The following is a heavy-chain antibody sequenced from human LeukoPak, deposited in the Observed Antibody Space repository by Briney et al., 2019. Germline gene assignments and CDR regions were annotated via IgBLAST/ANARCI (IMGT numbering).Heavy chain of an antibody. J-gene: IGHJ4*02. Sequence: ASVNVSCKASGYTFTGYYIQWMRQAPGQGLEWMGWINPDSGGTKYAQSLQGRVTMTRDTSISTAYMELSRLGSDDTAVYYCARLREGLYHFDSWGQGTLVTVSS. CDR1: GYTFTGYY. D-gene: IGHD5-24*01. CDR3: ARLREGLYHFDS. CDR2: INPDSGGT. V-gene: IGHV1-2*02.